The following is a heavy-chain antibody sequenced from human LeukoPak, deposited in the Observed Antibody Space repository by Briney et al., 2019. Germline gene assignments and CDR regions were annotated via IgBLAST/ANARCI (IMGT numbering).Heavy chain of an antibody. CDR2: IYYSGST. CDR3: ARGGYNIWEYYFGY. V-gene: IGHV4-59*01. CDR1: GGSISSYY. Sequence: SETLSLTCTVFGGSISSYYWSWIRQPPGKGLEWIGYIYYSGSTNCNPSLKSRVTISVDTSKNQFSLKLSSVTAADTAVYYCARGGYNIWEYYFGYWGQGTLVTVSS. D-gene: IGHD5-24*01. J-gene: IGHJ4*02.